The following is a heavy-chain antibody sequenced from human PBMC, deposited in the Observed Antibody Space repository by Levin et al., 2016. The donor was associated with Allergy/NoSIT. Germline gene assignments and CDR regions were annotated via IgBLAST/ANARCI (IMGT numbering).Heavy chain of an antibody. CDR1: GYSFAGYW. D-gene: IGHD3-22*01. CDR2: IYPGDSNT. V-gene: IGHV5-51*01. CDR3: ARLGYNYDSSAYYPLYH. J-gene: IGHJ5*02. Sequence: GESLKISCKGSGYSFAGYWIGWVRQMPGKGLEWMGIIYPGDSNTRYSPSFQDQVTISADRSISTAYLQWSSLKASDTAIYYCARLGYNYDSSAYYPLYHWGQGTLVTVSS.